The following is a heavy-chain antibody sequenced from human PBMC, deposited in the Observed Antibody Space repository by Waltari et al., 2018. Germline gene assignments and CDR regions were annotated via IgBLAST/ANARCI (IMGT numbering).Heavy chain of an antibody. Sequence: EVRLVESGGGLIQPGGSLRLSCAASGFTASGHYMSRVRPAPGKGLEWVSVIYSGGSTYYADSVKGRFTISRDNSKNTLYLQRNSLRAEDTAVYYCARDRLRRYFDRWGRGTLVTVSS. CDR2: IYSGGST. D-gene: IGHD3-3*01. CDR1: GFTASGHY. J-gene: IGHJ2*01. V-gene: IGHV3-53*01. CDR3: ARDRLRRYFDR.